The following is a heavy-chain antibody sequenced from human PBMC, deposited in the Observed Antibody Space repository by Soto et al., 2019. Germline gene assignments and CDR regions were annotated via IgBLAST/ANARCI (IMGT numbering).Heavy chain of an antibody. CDR1: GFTFSSYG. Sequence: QVQLVESGGGVVQPGRSLRLSCAASGFTFSSYGMHWVRQAPGKGLEWVAVIWYDGSNKYYADSVKGRFTISRDNSKNTLYRQMNSLRAEDTAVYYCARVSRLQNENFDYWGQGTLVTVSS. J-gene: IGHJ4*02. V-gene: IGHV3-33*01. D-gene: IGHD4-4*01. CDR2: IWYDGSNK. CDR3: ARVSRLQNENFDY.